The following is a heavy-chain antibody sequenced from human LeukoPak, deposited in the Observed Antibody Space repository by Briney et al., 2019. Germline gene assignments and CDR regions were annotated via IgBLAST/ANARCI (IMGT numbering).Heavy chain of an antibody. CDR2: IIPIFGTA. D-gene: IGHD2-15*01. CDR3: ARDRSPRGNWYFDL. Sequence: GASVKVSCKASGATFSSYAISWVRQAPGQGLEWMGGIIPIFGTANYAQKFQGRVTITADESTSTAYMELSSLRSEDTAVYYCARDRSPRGNWYFDLWGRGTLVTVSS. CDR1: GATFSSYA. V-gene: IGHV1-69*13. J-gene: IGHJ2*01.